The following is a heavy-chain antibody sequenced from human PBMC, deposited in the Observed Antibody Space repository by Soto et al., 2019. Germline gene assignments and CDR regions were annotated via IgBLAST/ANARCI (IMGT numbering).Heavy chain of an antibody. Sequence: SVKVSCKASGGTFSNYAINWVRQAPGQGLEWMGGIIPIFGTANYAQKFQGRVTITADEPTSTAYLDLSSLRSEDTAVYYCARPVEMATISRSYLFYWGQGTLVTVSS. D-gene: IGHD5-12*01. J-gene: IGHJ4*02. V-gene: IGHV1-69*13. CDR3: ARPVEMATISRSYLFY. CDR1: GGTFSNYA. CDR2: IIPIFGTA.